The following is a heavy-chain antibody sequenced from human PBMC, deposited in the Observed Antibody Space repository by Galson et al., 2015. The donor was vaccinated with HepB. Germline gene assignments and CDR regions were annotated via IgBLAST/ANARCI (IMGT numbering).Heavy chain of an antibody. V-gene: IGHV3-23*01. CDR3: AKGVMYSSSWFDQTGYYYMDV. CDR2: ISSLGGSTHST. Sequence: SLRLSCAASGFTFRNYALRWVRQAPGKGLEWVSSISSLGGSTHSTYYADSVKGRFTISRDNSKNTLYLQMSSLRAEDTAVYYCAKGVMYSSSWFDQTGYYYMDVWGKGTTVIVSS. CDR1: GFTFRNYA. D-gene: IGHD6-13*01. J-gene: IGHJ6*03.